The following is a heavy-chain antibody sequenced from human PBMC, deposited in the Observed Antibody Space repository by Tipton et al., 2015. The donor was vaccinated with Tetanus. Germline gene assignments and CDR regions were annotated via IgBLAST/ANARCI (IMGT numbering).Heavy chain of an antibody. Sequence: TLSLTCAVYGGSFSGYYWSWIRQPPGKGLEWIGEINHSGSTNYNPSLKSRVTISVDTSKNQFSLKLSSVTAADTAVYYCARGPLYSSRPYFDYWGQGTLVTVSS. CDR3: ARGPLYSSRPYFDY. D-gene: IGHD6-13*01. CDR2: INHSGST. V-gene: IGHV4-34*01. CDR1: GGSFSGYY. J-gene: IGHJ4*02.